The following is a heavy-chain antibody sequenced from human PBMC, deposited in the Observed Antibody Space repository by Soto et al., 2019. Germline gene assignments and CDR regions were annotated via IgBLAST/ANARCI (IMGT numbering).Heavy chain of an antibody. CDR3: ARGDLAYGDSYFDY. CDR1: GGSISSGGYY. J-gene: IGHJ4*02. CDR2: IYYSGST. V-gene: IGHV4-31*03. Sequence: QVQLQESGPGLVKPSQILSLTCTVSGGSISSGGYYWSWIRQHPGKGLEWIGYIYYSGSTYYNPSLKSRVTISVDTSKNQFSLKLSSVTAADTAVYYCARGDLAYGDSYFDYWGQGTLVTVSS. D-gene: IGHD4-17*01.